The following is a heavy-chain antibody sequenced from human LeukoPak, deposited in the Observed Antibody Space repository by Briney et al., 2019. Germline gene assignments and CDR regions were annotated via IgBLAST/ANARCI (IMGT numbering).Heavy chain of an antibody. Sequence: SETLSLTCTVSGDSISVYYWTWIRQPAGKGLEWIGRIYTSGSANYNPSLKSRVTMSVDTSKNQFSLRLTSVTAADTAAYYCARGGDSSSWSVDHWGQGTLVTVSS. CDR3: ARGGDSSSWSVDH. J-gene: IGHJ4*02. D-gene: IGHD6-13*01. CDR2: IYTSGSA. CDR1: GDSISVYY. V-gene: IGHV4-4*07.